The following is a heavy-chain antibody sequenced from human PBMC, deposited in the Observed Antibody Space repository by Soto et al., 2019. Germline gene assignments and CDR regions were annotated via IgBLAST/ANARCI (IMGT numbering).Heavy chain of an antibody. J-gene: IGHJ4*02. CDR3: AHSVVAGLGYYFDY. Sequence: SGPTLVNPTQTLTLTCTFSGFSLSSTRVAVGWIRHPPGKALEWLALIYWDDDKRYSPFLKSRLTITKDTSKNQVVLTMTNMDPVDTATYYCAHSVVAGLGYYFDYWGQGTLVTVSS. CDR2: IYWDDDK. D-gene: IGHD6-19*01. CDR1: GFSLSSTRVA. V-gene: IGHV2-5*02.